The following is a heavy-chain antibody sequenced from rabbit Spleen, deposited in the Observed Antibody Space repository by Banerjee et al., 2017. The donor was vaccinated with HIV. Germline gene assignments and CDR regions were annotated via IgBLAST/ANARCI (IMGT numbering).Heavy chain of an antibody. J-gene: IGHJ4*01. Sequence: QEQLVESGGGLVQPGGSLKLSCKASGFSLSSYWMCWVRQAPGKGLEWIGYIDPVFGSTYYASWVNGRFSISRENTQNTVALQMTSLTAADTAIYFCARDLTGVIGWNFDFWGQGTLVTVS. CDR2: IDPVFGST. CDR3: ARDLTGVIGWNFDF. CDR1: GFSLSSYW. V-gene: IGHV1S47*01. D-gene: IGHD1-1*01.